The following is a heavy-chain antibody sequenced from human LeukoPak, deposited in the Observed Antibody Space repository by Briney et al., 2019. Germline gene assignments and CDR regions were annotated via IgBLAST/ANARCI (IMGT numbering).Heavy chain of an antibody. CDR1: GGSISSYY. Sequence: SETLSLTCTVSGGSISSYYWSWIRQPPGKGLEWIGYIYYSGSTNYNPSLKSRVTISVDTSKNQFSLKLSSVTAADTAVYYCARDDSSGWYPGAFDIWGQGTMVTVSS. V-gene: IGHV4-59*01. D-gene: IGHD6-19*01. J-gene: IGHJ3*02. CDR3: ARDDSSGWYPGAFDI. CDR2: IYYSGST.